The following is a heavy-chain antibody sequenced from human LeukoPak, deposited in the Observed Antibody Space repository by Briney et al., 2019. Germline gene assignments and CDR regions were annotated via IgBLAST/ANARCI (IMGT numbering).Heavy chain of an antibody. J-gene: IGHJ3*02. Sequence: SETLSLTCTVSGGSISSSSYYWGWIRQPPGKGLEWIGSIYYSGITYYNPSLKSRVTISVDTSKNQFSLKLSSVTAADTAVYYCARPREDIWGQGTMVTVSS. D-gene: IGHD1-26*01. CDR1: GGSISSSSYY. CDR3: ARPREDI. V-gene: IGHV4-39*01. CDR2: IYYSGIT.